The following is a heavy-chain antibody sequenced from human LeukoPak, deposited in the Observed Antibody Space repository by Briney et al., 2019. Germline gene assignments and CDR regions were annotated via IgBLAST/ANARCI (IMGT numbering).Heavy chain of an antibody. CDR2: IYQGEDT. CDR3: ASHVTVLGTRGFDY. D-gene: IGHD6-19*01. Sequence: SVTLSLTCAVSGGSITSHSWWSWVRQPPGKGLEWIGEIYQGEDTNSDPSVKSRVTMSVDKSKNHFSPNLRAVTAADTAIYYCASHVTVLGTRGFDYWGQGILVTVSS. V-gene: IGHV4-4*02. J-gene: IGHJ4*02. CDR1: GGSITSHSW.